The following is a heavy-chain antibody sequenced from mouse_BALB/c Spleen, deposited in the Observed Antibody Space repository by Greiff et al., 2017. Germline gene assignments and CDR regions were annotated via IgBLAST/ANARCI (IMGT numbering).Heavy chain of an antibody. CDR1: GYSITSGYY. CDR3: ARELNFDV. CDR2: ISYDGSN. Sequence: EVQLQESGPGLVKPSQSLSLTCSVTGYSITSGYYWNWIRQFPGNKLEWMGYISYDGSNNYNPSLKNRISITRDTSKNQFFLKLNSVTTEDTATYYCARELNFDVWGAGTTVTVSS. V-gene: IGHV3-6*02. J-gene: IGHJ1*01.